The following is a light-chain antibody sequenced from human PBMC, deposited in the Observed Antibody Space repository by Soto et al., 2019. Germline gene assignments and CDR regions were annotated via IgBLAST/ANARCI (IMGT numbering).Light chain of an antibody. CDR3: GSYTTSSNYV. J-gene: IGLJ1*01. CDR1: SSDVGAYNF. V-gene: IGLV2-14*03. Sequence: ALTQPASVSGSPGLSIAISCTGTSSDVGAYNFVSWYQQHPDKAPKLMIFDVSNRPSGVSNRFSGSKSGNTASLTISGLQSEDEAEYYCGSYTTSSNYVFGTGTKVTVL. CDR2: DVS.